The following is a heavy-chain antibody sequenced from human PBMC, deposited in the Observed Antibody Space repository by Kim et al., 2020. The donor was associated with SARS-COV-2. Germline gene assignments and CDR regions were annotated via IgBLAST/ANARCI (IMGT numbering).Heavy chain of an antibody. V-gene: IGHV4-61*01. CDR3: ARLYTNYYDFWSGYYLDV. J-gene: IGHJ6*02. CDR1: GGSVSSGSYY. Sequence: SETLSLTCTVSGGSVSSGSYYWSWIRQPPGKGLEWIGYIYYSGSTNYNPSLKSRVTISVDTSKNQFSLKLSSVTAADTAVYYCARLYTNYYDFWSGYYLDVWGQGTTVTVSS. D-gene: IGHD3-3*01. CDR2: IYYSGST.